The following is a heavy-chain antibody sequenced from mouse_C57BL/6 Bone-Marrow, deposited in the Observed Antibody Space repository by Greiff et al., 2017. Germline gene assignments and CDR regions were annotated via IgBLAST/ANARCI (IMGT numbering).Heavy chain of an antibody. CDR2: INPNNGGT. D-gene: IGHD4-1*01. Sequence: VQLQQSGPELVKPGASVKIPCKASGYTFTDYNMDWVKQSHGKSLEWIGDINPNNGGTIYNQKFKGKATLTVDKSSSTADMELRSLTSEDTAVYYCARRDWVKYYFDYWGQGTTLTVSS. CDR3: ARRDWVKYYFDY. V-gene: IGHV1-18*01. J-gene: IGHJ2*01. CDR1: GYTFTDYN.